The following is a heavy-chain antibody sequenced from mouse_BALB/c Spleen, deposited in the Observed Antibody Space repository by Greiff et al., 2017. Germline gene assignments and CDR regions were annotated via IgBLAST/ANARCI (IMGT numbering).Heavy chain of an antibody. J-gene: IGHJ1*01. CDR1: GFTFTDYY. Sequence: EVQLEESGGGLVQPGGSLRLSCATSGFTFTDYYMSWVRQPPGKALEWLGFIRNKANGYTTEYSASVKGRFTISRDNSQSVLYLQMHTLRAEDSATYYCARYYGSSDFDDWGEGTTVTVSS. V-gene: IGHV7-3*02. CDR3: ARYYGSSDFDD. D-gene: IGHD1-1*01. CDR2: IRNKANGYTT.